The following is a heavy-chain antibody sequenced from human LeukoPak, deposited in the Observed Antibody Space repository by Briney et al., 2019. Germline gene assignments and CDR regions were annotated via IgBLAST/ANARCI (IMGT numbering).Heavy chain of an antibody. D-gene: IGHD3-10*01. CDR3: AREEHIWFGEFGNG. CDR1: GGSISSYY. Sequence: PPETLSLTWPVSGGSISSYYWSWMRQLPGKGLEWIGYIYYSGGTSYNTSLKRRVTISVDTSKSQFSLRLRSVTAAYTQGYYCAREEHIWFGEFGNGWGKGTTVTVSS. CDR2: IYYSGGT. J-gene: IGHJ6*04. V-gene: IGHV4-59*01.